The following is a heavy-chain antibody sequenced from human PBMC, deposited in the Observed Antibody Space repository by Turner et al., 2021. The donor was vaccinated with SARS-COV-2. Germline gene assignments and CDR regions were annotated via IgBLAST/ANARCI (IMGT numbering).Heavy chain of an antibody. J-gene: IGHJ4*02. Sequence: EVQLVESGGGLVQPGESRRFSCAAFEFSFNNYWMSWGRQAPGKGLEWVANLNQGGGEKYYVDSVKGRFTIYRDNAKNSLYLEMNSLRAEDTAVYYCARGYCSGGSCYGAGYDFWGQGTLVTVSS. D-gene: IGHD2-15*01. CDR3: ARGYCSGGSCYGAGYDF. CDR2: LNQGGGEK. CDR1: EFSFNNYW. V-gene: IGHV3-7*04.